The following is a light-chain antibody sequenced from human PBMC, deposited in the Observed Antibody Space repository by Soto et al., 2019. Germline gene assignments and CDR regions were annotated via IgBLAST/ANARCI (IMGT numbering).Light chain of an antibody. CDR2: EVS. V-gene: IGLV2-8*01. J-gene: IGLJ3*02. CDR3: SSYAGSNNLV. Sequence: QSAPTQPPSASGSPGQSVTISCTGTSSDVGGDNYVSWYQQHPGKAPKVMIYEVSKRPSGVPDRFSGSKSGNTASLTVSGLQAEDEADYYCSSYAGSNNLVFGGGTQLTVL. CDR1: SSDVGGDNY.